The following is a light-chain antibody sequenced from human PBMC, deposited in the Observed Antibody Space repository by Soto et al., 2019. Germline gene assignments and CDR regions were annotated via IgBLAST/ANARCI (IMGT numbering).Light chain of an antibody. Sequence: EIVMTQYPATLSVSPGERATLSCRASQSVSSNLAWYQQKPGQAPRLLIYGASTRATGIPARFSGSGSGTEFTLTISSLQSEDFAVYYCQQYNNWPSITFGQGTRLEN. CDR1: QSVSSN. CDR2: GAS. CDR3: QQYNNWPSIT. J-gene: IGKJ5*01. V-gene: IGKV3-15*01.